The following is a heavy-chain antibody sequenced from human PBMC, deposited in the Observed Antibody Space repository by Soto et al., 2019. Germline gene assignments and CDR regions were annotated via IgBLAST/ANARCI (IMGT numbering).Heavy chain of an antibody. V-gene: IGHV3-21*01. CDR3: ARDYVDSSGYYCNFDY. CDR2: ISSSSSYI. CDR1: GFTFSSYS. J-gene: IGHJ4*02. D-gene: IGHD3-22*01. Sequence: EVQLVESGGGLVKPGGSLRLSCAASGFTFSSYSMNWVRQAPGKGLEWVSSISSSSSYIYYADSVKCRFTISRDNAKNSLYLQMNSVRAEDTAVYYCARDYVDSSGYYCNFDYWGQGTLVTVSS.